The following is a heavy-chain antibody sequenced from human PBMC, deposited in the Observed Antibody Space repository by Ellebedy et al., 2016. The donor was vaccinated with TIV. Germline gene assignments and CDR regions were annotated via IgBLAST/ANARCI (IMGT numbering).Heavy chain of an antibody. D-gene: IGHD3-22*01. J-gene: IGHJ4*02. CDR3: ARTRVVVVTKYFDY. CDR1: GFTFSSYW. V-gene: IGHV3-7*01. CDR2: IKQDGSEK. Sequence: GESLKISXAASGFTFSSYWMSWVRQAPGKGLEWVANIKQDGSEKYYVDSVKGRFTISRDNAKNSLYLQMNSLRAEDTAVYYCARTRVVVVTKYFDYWGQGTLVTVSS.